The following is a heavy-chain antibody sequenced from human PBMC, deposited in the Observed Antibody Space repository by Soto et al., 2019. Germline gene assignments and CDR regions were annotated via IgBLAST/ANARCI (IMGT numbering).Heavy chain of an antibody. CDR3: ARVVPGAEAWFGP. J-gene: IGHJ5*02. V-gene: IGHV1-18*01. CDR2: ISLYSDGT. Sequence: ASVKVSCKSSDYTFSNYGITWVRQAPGQPLEWLGWISLYSDGTNYAQKFQGRVSMTTDTSTTTAYMELRSLRSDDTAVYYCARVVPGAEAWFGPWGQGTLVTVSS. CDR1: DYTFSNYG. D-gene: IGHD2-2*01.